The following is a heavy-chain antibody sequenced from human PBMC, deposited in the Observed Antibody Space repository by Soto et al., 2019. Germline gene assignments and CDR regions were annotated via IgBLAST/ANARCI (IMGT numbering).Heavy chain of an antibody. J-gene: IGHJ5*02. CDR3: ATAEGNPFGP. CDR1: GFTRSTYW. CDR2: INPDATTI. V-gene: IGHV3-74*01. Sequence: PGGSQRLPCATSGFTRSTYWIHWVRQAPGEGLVWGSRINPDATTINYADPAKGRSTFSRDNAKNTLYLQMNSLRAEDPAVYYCATAEGNPFGPRGQGTLVAV. D-gene: IGHD3-16*01.